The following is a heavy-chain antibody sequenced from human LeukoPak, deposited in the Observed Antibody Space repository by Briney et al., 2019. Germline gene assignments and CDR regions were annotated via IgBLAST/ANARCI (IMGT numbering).Heavy chain of an antibody. J-gene: IGHJ2*01. D-gene: IGHD3-22*01. CDR3: AKAQVVTMIVVVITPRDWYFDL. CDR2: IRYDGGKK. CDR1: GFIFSSYG. V-gene: IGHV3-30*02. Sequence: PGGSLRLSCAASGFIFSSYGMHWVRQAPGKGLEWVAFIRYDGGKKYYADSVKGRFTISRDNSKNTLYLQMNSLRAEDTAVYYCAKAQVVTMIVVVITPRDWYFDLWGRGTLVTVSS.